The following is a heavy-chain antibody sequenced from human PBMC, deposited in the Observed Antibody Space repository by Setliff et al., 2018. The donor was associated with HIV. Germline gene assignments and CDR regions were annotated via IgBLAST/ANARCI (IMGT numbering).Heavy chain of an antibody. CDR2: IYSGDST. CDR1: GFIVSSNY. CDR3: ARVAAYGSSCYFDY. Sequence: GGSLRLSCAASGFIVSSNYMSWVRQAPGKGLEWVSIIYSGDSTYYADSVKGRFTISRDTSKNTLYLQMNSLRAEDTAVFYCARVAAYGSSCYFDYWGQGTLVTVSS. D-gene: IGHD2-15*01. V-gene: IGHV3-53*01. J-gene: IGHJ4*02.